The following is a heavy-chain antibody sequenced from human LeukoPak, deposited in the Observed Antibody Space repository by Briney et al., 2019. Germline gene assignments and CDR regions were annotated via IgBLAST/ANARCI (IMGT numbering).Heavy chain of an antibody. CDR2: IYYSGST. D-gene: IGHD2-15*01. V-gene: IGHV4-39*07. CDR3: ALPYCSGGSCYSGDAFDI. Sequence: PSETLSLTCTVSGGSISSSSYYWGWIRQPPGKGLEWIGSIYYSGSTYYNPSLKSRVTISVDTSKNQFSLKLSSVTAADTAVYYCALPYCSGGSCYSGDAFDIWGQGTMVTVSS. CDR1: GGSISSSSYY. J-gene: IGHJ3*02.